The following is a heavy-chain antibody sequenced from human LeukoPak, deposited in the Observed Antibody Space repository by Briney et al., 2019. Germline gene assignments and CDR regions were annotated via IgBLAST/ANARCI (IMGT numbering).Heavy chain of an antibody. CDR2: TYYNSKWYT. D-gene: IGHD1-20*01. CDR3: VRLNWRRKGFDV. CDR1: GDSFSTASNA. V-gene: IGHV6-1*01. Sequence: SQTLSLTCAISGDSFSTASNAWYWIRQSPSRGLEWLGRTYYNSKWYTDYAVSVSGRTTINPDTSRNQLSLQLSFVTPEDTAVYYCVRLNWRRKGFDVWGQGTMVTVSS. J-gene: IGHJ3*01.